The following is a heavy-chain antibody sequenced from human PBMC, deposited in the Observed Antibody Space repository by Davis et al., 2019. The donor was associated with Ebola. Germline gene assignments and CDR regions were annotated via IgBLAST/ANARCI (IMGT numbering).Heavy chain of an antibody. J-gene: IGHJ4*02. Sequence: SETLSLTCAVSGGSISSSNWWSWVRQPPGKGLEWIGEIYHSGSTNYNPSLKSRVTISVDKSKNQFSLKLSSVTAADTAVYYCARLGWFGELLSHTFDYWGQGTLVTVSS. CDR2: IYHSGST. V-gene: IGHV4-4*02. D-gene: IGHD3-10*01. CDR3: ARLGWFGELLSHTFDY. CDR1: GGSISSSNW.